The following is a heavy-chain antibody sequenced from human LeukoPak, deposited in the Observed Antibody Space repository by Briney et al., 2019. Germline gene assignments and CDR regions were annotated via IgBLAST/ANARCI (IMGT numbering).Heavy chain of an antibody. D-gene: IGHD3-10*01. V-gene: IGHV4-59*08. CDR3: GRQAPMVRGVIIDY. CDR2: IYYSGST. CDR1: GGSISSYY. J-gene: IGHJ4*02. Sequence: SETLSLTCTVSGGSISSYYWSWIRQPPGKGLEWIGYIYYSGSTNYNPSLKSRVTISVDTSKNQFSLKLSSVTAADTAAYYCGRQAPMVRGVIIDYWGQGTLVTVSS.